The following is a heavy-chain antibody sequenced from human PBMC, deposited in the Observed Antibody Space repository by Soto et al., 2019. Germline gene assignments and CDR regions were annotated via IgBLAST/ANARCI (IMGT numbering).Heavy chain of an antibody. CDR2: IDAAGAAT. J-gene: IGHJ6*03. Sequence: EEQLLESGGDLVQPGGSLRLSCAASGFTFSDHAMTWGRQAPGKGLQWVPTIDAAGAATWDADSVRARFTISRDNSKNTLSLQMNNLRPEDTAVYYCAKDGHREDWYYHMDVWGKGTTVTVSS. CDR1: GFTFSDHA. CDR3: AKDGHREDWYYHMDV. V-gene: IGHV3-23*01. D-gene: IGHD2-15*01.